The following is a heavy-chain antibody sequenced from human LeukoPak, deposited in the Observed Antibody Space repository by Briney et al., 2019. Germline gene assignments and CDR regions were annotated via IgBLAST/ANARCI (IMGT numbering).Heavy chain of an antibody. J-gene: IGHJ4*02. Sequence: PSETLSLTCAVYGGSFSGYYWSWIRQPPGKGLEWIGEINHSGSTNYNPSLQSRVTISVDTSKNQFSLKLSYVTAADTAVYYCARSSSSWHYYFDYWGQGTLVTVSS. V-gene: IGHV4-34*01. CDR2: INHSGST. D-gene: IGHD6-13*01. CDR3: ARSSSSWHYYFDY. CDR1: GGSFSGYY.